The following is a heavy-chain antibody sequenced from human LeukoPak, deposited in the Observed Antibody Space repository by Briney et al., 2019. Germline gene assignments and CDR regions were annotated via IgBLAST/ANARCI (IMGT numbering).Heavy chain of an antibody. J-gene: IGHJ6*02. D-gene: IGHD3-22*01. CDR1: GFTFRSYG. CDR2: IWYDGSNK. Sequence: GGSLRLSCAASGFTFRSYGMHWVRQAPGKGLEWVAVIWYDGSNKYYADSVKGRFTISRDNSKNTLYLQMNSLRAEDTAVYYCARVLLPLYGMDVWGQGTTVTVSS. CDR3: ARVLLPLYGMDV. V-gene: IGHV3-33*01.